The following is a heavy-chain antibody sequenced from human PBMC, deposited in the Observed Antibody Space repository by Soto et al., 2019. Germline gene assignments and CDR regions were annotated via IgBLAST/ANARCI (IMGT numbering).Heavy chain of an antibody. V-gene: IGHV1-18*01. CDR2: ISTYNGNT. Sequence: QVQLVQSGAEVKKPGASVKVSCKASGYTFTSYGISWVRQAPGQGLEWMGWISTYNGNTNYAQKLQGRVTMTTDTSSSTAYMGLRSLRPADTAVYYCARDREYNWNYNWFDPWGQGTLVTVSS. CDR1: GYTFTSYG. D-gene: IGHD1-7*01. J-gene: IGHJ5*02. CDR3: ARDREYNWNYNWFDP.